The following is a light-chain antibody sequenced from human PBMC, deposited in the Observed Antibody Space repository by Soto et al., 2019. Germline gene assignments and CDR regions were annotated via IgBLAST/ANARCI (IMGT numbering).Light chain of an antibody. CDR1: NSDVGGYTY. CDR3: SSYTSSSTLYV. V-gene: IGLV2-14*01. Sequence: QSVLTQPASVSGSPRQSITISCTGANSDVGGYTYVSWYQQQPGKAPKLMIYEVNNRPSGVSNRFSGSKSGNTASLTISGLQAEDEADYYCSSYTSSSTLYVFGTGTKVTVL. J-gene: IGLJ1*01. CDR2: EVN.